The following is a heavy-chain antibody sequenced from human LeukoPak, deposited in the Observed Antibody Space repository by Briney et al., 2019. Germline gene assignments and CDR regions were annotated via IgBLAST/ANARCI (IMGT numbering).Heavy chain of an antibody. CDR3: AKGGSSSSNAFDY. Sequence: GGSLRLSCAAPGFTFSSYGMHWVRQAPGKGLEWVSAISGSGGSTYYADSVKGRFTISRDNSKNTLYLQMNSLRAEDTAVYYCAKGGSSSSNAFDYWGQGTLVTVSS. CDR1: GFTFSSYG. V-gene: IGHV3-23*01. CDR2: ISGSGGST. J-gene: IGHJ4*02. D-gene: IGHD6-6*01.